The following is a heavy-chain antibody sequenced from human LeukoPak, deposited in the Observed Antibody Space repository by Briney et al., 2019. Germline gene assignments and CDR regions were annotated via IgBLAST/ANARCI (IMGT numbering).Heavy chain of an antibody. V-gene: IGHV1-8*03. D-gene: IGHD4-11*01. CDR3: ARENDYTTPYAFDR. J-gene: IGHJ3*01. CDR1: GFTFTSYD. Sequence: ASVKVSCKASGFTFTSYDFSWVRQATGQGLEWMGWVNPATGNTGYAQRFQGRVTITKNTSISTVYMEVSSLRSEDTAFYYCARENDYTTPYAFDRWGQGTLVTVSS. CDR2: VNPATGNT.